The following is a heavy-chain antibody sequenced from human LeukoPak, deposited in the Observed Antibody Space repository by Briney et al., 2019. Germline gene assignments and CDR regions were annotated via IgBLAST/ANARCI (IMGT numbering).Heavy chain of an antibody. CDR1: GGTFSSYA. J-gene: IGHJ6*03. Sequence: SVKVSCKASGGTFSSYAISWVRQAPGRGLEWMGGIIPIFGTANYAQKFQGRVTITADESTSTAYMELSSLRSEDTAVYYCAVPRGIFGVEPYYMDVWGKGTTVTVSS. D-gene: IGHD3-3*01. V-gene: IGHV1-69*13. CDR2: IIPIFGTA. CDR3: AVPRGIFGVEPYYMDV.